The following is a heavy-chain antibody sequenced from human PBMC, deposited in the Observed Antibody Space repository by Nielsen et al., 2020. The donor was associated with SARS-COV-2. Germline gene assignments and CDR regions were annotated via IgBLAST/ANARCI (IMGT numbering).Heavy chain of an antibody. CDR2: IIPIFGTA. D-gene: IGHD6-19*01. V-gene: IGHV1-69*13. J-gene: IGHJ4*02. CDR1: GGTFSSYA. Sequence: SVKVSCKASGGTFSSYAISWVRQAPGQGLEWMGGIIPIFGTANYAQKFQGRVTITADESTSTAYMELSSLRSEDTAVYYCAREQWLVPNGYFDYWGQGTLVTVSS. CDR3: AREQWLVPNGYFDY.